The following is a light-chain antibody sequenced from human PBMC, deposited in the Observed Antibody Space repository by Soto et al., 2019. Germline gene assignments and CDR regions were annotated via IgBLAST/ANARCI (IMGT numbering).Light chain of an antibody. V-gene: IGLV2-14*01. CDR1: SSDVGGYNY. CDR2: DVS. CDR3: SSYTSSSTLS. Sequence: QSALTQPASVSGSPGQSITISCTGTSSDVGGYNYVSWYQQHPGKAPKLMIYDVSNRPSGVSNRFSGSKSGNTASLTISGIQAEDEADYYCSSYTSSSTLSFGGGTQLTVL. J-gene: IGLJ2*01.